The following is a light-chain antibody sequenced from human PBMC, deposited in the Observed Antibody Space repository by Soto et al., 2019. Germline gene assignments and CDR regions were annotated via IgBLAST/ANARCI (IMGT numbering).Light chain of an antibody. CDR1: SSDVGGYNY. J-gene: IGLJ2*01. V-gene: IGLV2-14*01. Sequence: QSVLTQPASVSGSPGQSITISCTGTSSDVGGYNYVSWYQRHPGKAPKLMIYEVSNRPLGVSNRFSGSKSGNTASLTIAGLQAEDEADYYCSSYTSSSTLKVFGGGTKLTVL. CDR2: EVS. CDR3: SSYTSSSTLKV.